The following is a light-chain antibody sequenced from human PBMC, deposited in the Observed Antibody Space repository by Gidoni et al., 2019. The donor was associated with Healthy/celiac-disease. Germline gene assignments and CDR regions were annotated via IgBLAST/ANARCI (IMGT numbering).Light chain of an antibody. CDR3: QQYYRYPRT. Sequence: AIRMTQSPSSFSASTGDRVTIACRASQGISSYVAWHQQKPGKAPKLLLYAASTLQSGVPSRFSGSGSGTDFTLTLSCLQSEDFATYYCQQYYRYPRTFGQGTKVEIK. CDR2: AAS. J-gene: IGKJ1*01. CDR1: QGISSY. V-gene: IGKV1-8*01.